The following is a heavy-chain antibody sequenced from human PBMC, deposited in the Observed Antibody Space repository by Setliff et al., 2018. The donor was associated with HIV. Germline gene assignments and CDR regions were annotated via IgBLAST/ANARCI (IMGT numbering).Heavy chain of an antibody. V-gene: IGHV4-39*01. CDR3: VRRDVSFLFGQFDS. D-gene: IGHD3-10*02. CDR2: IAYSGTT. Sequence: PSETLSLTCNVSGGSFIGSSFQSTWIRQVPGKGLEWIGDIAYSGTTYHNPSLKGRVTISIDTSKAQFSLKLISVTAADTAVYYCVRRDVSFLFGQFDSWGQGILVTVSS. J-gene: IGHJ4*02. CDR1: GGSFIGSSFQ.